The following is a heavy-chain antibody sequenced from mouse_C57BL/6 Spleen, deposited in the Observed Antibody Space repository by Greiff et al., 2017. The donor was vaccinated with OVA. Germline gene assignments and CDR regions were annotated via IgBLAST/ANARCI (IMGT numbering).Heavy chain of an antibody. Sequence: DVQLVESGGGLVKPGGSLKLSCAASGFTFSDYGMHWVRQAPEKGLEWVAYISSGSSTIYYADTVKGRFTISRDNAKNTLFLQMTSLRSEDTAMYYCARSGSSLYYYAMDYWGQGTSVTVSS. D-gene: IGHD1-1*01. CDR3: ARSGSSLYYYAMDY. J-gene: IGHJ4*01. V-gene: IGHV5-17*01. CDR2: ISSGSSTI. CDR1: GFTFSDYG.